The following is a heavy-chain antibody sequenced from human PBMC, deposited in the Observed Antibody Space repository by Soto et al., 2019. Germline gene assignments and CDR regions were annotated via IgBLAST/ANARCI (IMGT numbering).Heavy chain of an antibody. V-gene: IGHV4-61*01. CDR1: GGSFKSGSYS. CDR3: SREFAYLDP. CDR2: VYHTGRT. D-gene: IGHD1-26*01. J-gene: IGHJ5*02. Sequence: SETLSLTCTVSGGSFKSGSYSWSWIRQPPGKGLEWIGYVYHTGRTSYNPSLKSRVSISMDTSKNQFSLNLDSVTAADTAVSFCSREFAYLDPWGRGTLVTVSS.